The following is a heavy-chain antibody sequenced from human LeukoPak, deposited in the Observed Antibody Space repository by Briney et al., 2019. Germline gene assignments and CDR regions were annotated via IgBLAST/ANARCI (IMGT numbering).Heavy chain of an antibody. CDR1: GGSFSGYY. CDR2: INHSGST. J-gene: IGHJ4*02. D-gene: IGHD3-10*01. V-gene: IGHV4-34*01. Sequence: SETLSLTCAVYGGSFSGYYWSWIRQPPGKGLEWIGEINHSGSTNYNPSLKSRVTISVDTSKNQFSLKLSSVTAADTAVYYCARHRGEYTHWGQGTLVTVSS. CDR3: ARHRGEYTH.